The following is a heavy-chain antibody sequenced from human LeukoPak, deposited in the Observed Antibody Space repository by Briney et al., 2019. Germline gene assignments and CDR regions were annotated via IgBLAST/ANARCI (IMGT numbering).Heavy chain of an antibody. CDR3: AKGGGSGSYWGQYYFDY. D-gene: IGHD3-10*01. CDR1: GFTFSSYG. J-gene: IGHJ4*02. V-gene: IGHV3-30*02. Sequence: GWSLRLSCAASGFTFSSYGMHWVRQAPGKGLEWVAFIRYDGSNKYYADSVKGRFTISRDNSKNTLYLQMNSLRAEDTAVYYCAKGGGSGSYWGQYYFDYWGQGTLVTVSS. CDR2: IRYDGSNK.